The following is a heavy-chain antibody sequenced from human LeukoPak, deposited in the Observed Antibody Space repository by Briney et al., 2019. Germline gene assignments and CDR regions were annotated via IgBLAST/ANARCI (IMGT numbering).Heavy chain of an antibody. CDR1: GYTFTGYY. Sequence: RASVKVSCKASGYTFTGYYMHWVRQAPGQGLEWMGWINPNSGGTYYAQKFQGRVTMTSDTSISSAYMELSRLRSDDRAVYYCARGEWEVPFDFWGQGTLVTVSS. V-gene: IGHV1-2*02. CDR3: ARGEWEVPFDF. D-gene: IGHD1-26*01. CDR2: INPNSGGT. J-gene: IGHJ4*02.